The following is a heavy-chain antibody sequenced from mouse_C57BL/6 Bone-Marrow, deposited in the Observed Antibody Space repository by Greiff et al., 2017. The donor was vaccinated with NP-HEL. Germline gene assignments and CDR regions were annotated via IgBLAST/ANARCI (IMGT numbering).Heavy chain of an antibody. CDR3: VRGGDGYYGLFAY. CDR1: GYAFTNYL. D-gene: IGHD2-3*01. J-gene: IGHJ3*01. V-gene: IGHV1-54*01. CDR2: INPGSGGT. Sequence: QVQLQQSGAELVRPGTSVKVSCKASGYAFTNYLIEWVKQRPGQGLEWIGVINPGSGGTNYNEKFKGKATLTADKSSSTAYMQLSSLTSEDSAVYFCVRGGDGYYGLFAYWGQGTLVTVSA.